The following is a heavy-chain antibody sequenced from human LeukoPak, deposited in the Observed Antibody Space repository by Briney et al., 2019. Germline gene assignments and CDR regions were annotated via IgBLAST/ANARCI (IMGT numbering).Heavy chain of an antibody. V-gene: IGHV3-21*01. CDR2: ISSSSSYI. CDR3: ARDPARLRFDY. J-gene: IGHJ4*02. D-gene: IGHD6-6*01. Sequence: GGSLRLSCAASGLTFSSYSMNWVRQAPGKGLEWVSSISSSSSYIYYADSVKGRFTISRDNAKNSLYLQMNSLRAEDTAVYYCARDPARLRFDYWGQGTLVTVSS. CDR1: GLTFSSYS.